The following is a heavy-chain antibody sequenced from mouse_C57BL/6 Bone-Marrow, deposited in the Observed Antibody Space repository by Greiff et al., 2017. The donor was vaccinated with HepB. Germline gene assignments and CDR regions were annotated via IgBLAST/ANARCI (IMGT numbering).Heavy chain of an antibody. CDR2: INPGSGGT. CDR1: GYAFTNYL. D-gene: IGHD1-1*01. Sequence: QVQLQQSGAELVRPGTSVKMSCKASGYAFTNYLIEWVKQRPGQGLEWIGVINPGSGGTNYNEKFKGKATLTADTSSSTAYMQLSSLTSEDSAVYFCARYYYGSSYSYYFDYWGQGTTLTVSS. J-gene: IGHJ2*01. CDR3: ARYYYGSSYSYYFDY. V-gene: IGHV1-54*01.